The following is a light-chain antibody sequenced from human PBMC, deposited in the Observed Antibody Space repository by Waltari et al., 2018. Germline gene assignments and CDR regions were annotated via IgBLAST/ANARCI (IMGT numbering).Light chain of an antibody. V-gene: IGLV2-14*01. J-gene: IGLJ2*01. CDR2: DVS. Sequence: QSALTQPASVSGSPGQSITIPCTGTSSDFGGYNYVSWYQQHPGKAPKLMIYDVSNRPSGVSNRFSGSKSGNTASLTISGLQAEDEADYYCSSYTSSSTLVVFGGGTKLTVL. CDR3: SSYTSSSTLVV. CDR1: SSDFGGYNY.